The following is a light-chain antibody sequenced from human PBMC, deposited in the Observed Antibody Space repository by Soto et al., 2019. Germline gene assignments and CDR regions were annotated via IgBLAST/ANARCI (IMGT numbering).Light chain of an antibody. J-gene: IGKJ1*01. Sequence: IVLTQSPGTLSWSPGERATLSCRASQSVSSSYLAWYQQKPGQAPRLLIYGACSRATGIPDRFSGSGSGTDFTLTISRLVHEDFAVYYFHPYGRPCGYGTK. CDR3: HPYGRP. V-gene: IGKV3-20*01. CDR1: QSVSSSY. CDR2: GAC.